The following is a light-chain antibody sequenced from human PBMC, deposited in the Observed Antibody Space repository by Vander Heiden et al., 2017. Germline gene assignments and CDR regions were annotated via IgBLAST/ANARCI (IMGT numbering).Light chain of an antibody. CDR2: GKN. Sequence: SSELTQDPAVPVALGQTVRITCQGDSLRSYYASWYQQKPGQAPVLVIYGKNNRPSGIPDRFSGSSSGNTASLTITGAQAEDEAGYYCNSRDSSGNHLVFGGGTKLTVL. J-gene: IGLJ2*01. CDR1: SLRSYY. CDR3: NSRDSSGNHLV. V-gene: IGLV3-19*01.